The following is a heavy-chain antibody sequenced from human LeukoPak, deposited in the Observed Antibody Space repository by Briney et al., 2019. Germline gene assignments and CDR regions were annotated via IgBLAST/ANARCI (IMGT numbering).Heavy chain of an antibody. CDR3: AREDWGPDY. CDR1: GFTFTGYW. V-gene: IGHV3-7*01. Sequence: GGSLRLSCAASGFTFTGYWMVWVRQAPGKGLEWVANIKQDGSQKHYVDSVKGRFTISRDNAKKSLYLQMSNLRAEDTGVYDCAREDWGPDYWGQGTLVTVSS. CDR2: IKQDGSQK. D-gene: IGHD7-27*01. J-gene: IGHJ4*02.